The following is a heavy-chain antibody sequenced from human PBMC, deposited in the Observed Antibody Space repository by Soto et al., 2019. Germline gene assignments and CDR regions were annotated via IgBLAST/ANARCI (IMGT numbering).Heavy chain of an antibody. CDR1: SSYICSYY. CDR2: IYYSGST. J-gene: IGHJ4*02. V-gene: IGHV4-59*08. Sequence: SVTLSLTCTVISSYICSYYWRCMPYLPGKGLEWIGYIYYSGSTNYNPSLKSRVTISVDTSKNQFSLKLSSVTAADTAVYYCARLQRGYSYGPSDYWGQGTLVTVS. CDR3: ARLQRGYSYGPSDY. D-gene: IGHD5-18*01.